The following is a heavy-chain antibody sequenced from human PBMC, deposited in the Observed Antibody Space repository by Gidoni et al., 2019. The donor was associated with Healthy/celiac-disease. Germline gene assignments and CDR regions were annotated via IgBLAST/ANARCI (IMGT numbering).Heavy chain of an antibody. CDR3: AREGLRYFDSFNTLDY. D-gene: IGHD3-9*01. Sequence: QVQLQESGPGLVKPSETLSLTCAVSGYSISSGYYWGWIRQPPGKGLEWIGSISHSGSTYYNPSLKSRVTISVDTSKNQFSLKLSSVTAADTAVYYCAREGLRYFDSFNTLDYWGQGTLVTVSS. CDR2: ISHSGST. CDR1: GYSISSGYY. J-gene: IGHJ4*02. V-gene: IGHV4-38-2*02.